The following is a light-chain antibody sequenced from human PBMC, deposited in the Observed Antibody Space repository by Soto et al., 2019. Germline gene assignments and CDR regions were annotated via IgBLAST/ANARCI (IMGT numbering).Light chain of an antibody. CDR3: QQTYNTPRT. V-gene: IGKV1-39*01. J-gene: IGKJ1*01. CDR2: AAS. CDR1: QSIISY. Sequence: DIQMTQSPSSLSASVGDRVTITCRASQSIISYLNWYHQKPGKAPKLLIYAASSLQSGVPSRFSGSGSGTDFTLTISSLQPEDFANYYCQQTYNTPRTFGQGTKVEI.